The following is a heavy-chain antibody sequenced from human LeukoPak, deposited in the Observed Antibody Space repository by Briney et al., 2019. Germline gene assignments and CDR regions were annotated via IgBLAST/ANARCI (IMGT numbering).Heavy chain of an antibody. CDR1: GFTFRSHA. CDR3: AKDFRIGYSAHFDY. J-gene: IGHJ4*02. D-gene: IGHD2-21*01. Sequence: GGSLRLSCVGSGFTFRSHAMSWVRQTPEKGLEFVSGIYENGGTTYYADSVKGRFSISRDNSKNTLYLQMDSLRGEDTAVYYCAKDFRIGYSAHFDYWGQGALVTASS. V-gene: IGHV3-23*01. CDR2: IYENGGTT.